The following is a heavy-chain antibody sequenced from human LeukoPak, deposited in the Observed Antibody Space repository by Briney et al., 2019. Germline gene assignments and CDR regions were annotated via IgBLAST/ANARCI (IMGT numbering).Heavy chain of an antibody. D-gene: IGHD5-12*01. CDR3: AREADSGYDPSFDY. Sequence: SETLSLTCAVSGYSISSGYYWGWIRQPPGKGLEWIGSIYPSGSTYYNPSLKSRVTISVDTSKNQFSLKLSSVTAADTAVYYCAREADSGYDPSFDYWGQGTLVTVSS. V-gene: IGHV4-38-2*02. CDR1: GYSISSGYY. CDR2: IYPSGST. J-gene: IGHJ4*02.